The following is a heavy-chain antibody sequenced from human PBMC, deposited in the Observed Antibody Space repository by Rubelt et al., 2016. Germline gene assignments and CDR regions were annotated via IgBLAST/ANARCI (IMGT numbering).Heavy chain of an antibody. J-gene: IGHJ3*02. CDR2: ISGSGDST. V-gene: IGHV3-23*01. CDR3: ARDIYCKVRSCYVGPSETDAFDI. CDR1: GFTFSSYA. D-gene: IGHD2/OR15-2a*01. Sequence: EVQLLESGGGLVQPGGSLRLSCAASGFTFSSYAMGWVRQAPGKGLEWASSISGSGDSTSYADSVKGRFTVSRDNAKNTLYLQMNSLGAEDTAVYYCARDIYCKVRSCYVGPSETDAFDIWGQGTMVTVSS.